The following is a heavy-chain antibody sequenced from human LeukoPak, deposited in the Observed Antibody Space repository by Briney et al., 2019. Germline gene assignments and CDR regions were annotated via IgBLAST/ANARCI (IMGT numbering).Heavy chain of an antibody. CDR3: AKVMVRGVTTYYFDY. CDR1: GFTFSSYA. V-gene: IGHV3-23*01. D-gene: IGHD3-10*01. Sequence: PGGSLRLSCAASGFTFSSYAMSWVREAPGKGLDWVSAISGSGGSTYYADSVEGRFTISRDNSKNTLYLQMNSLRAEDTAVYYCAKVMVRGVTTYYFDYWGQGTLVTVSS. CDR2: ISGSGGST. J-gene: IGHJ4*02.